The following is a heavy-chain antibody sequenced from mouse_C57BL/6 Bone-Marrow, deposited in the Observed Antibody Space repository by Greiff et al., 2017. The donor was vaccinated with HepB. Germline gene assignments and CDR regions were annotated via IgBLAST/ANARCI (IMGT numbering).Heavy chain of an antibody. J-gene: IGHJ3*01. CDR3: ARENYYGSSFAY. Sequence: VQLQQSGPELVKPGASVKISCKASGYTFTDYYMNWVKQSHGKSLEWIGDINPNNGGTSYNQKFKGKATLTVDKSSSTAYMEIRSLTSEDSAVYYCARENYYGSSFAYWGQGTLVTVSA. D-gene: IGHD1-1*01. V-gene: IGHV1-26*01. CDR2: INPNNGGT. CDR1: GYTFTDYY.